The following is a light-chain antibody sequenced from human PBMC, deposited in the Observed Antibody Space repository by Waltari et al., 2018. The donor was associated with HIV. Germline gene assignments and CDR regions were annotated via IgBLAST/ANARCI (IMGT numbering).Light chain of an antibody. CDR3: CSYAGSSTSWV. CDR2: EGS. CDR1: SSDVGSYNL. J-gene: IGLJ3*02. Sequence: QSALTQPASVSGSPGQSITISCTGTSSDVGSYNLVSWYQQHPGKAPKLMIYEGSKRPSGFSNRFSGSKSGNTASLTISGLQAEDEADYYCCSYAGSSTSWVFGGGTKLTVL. V-gene: IGLV2-23*01.